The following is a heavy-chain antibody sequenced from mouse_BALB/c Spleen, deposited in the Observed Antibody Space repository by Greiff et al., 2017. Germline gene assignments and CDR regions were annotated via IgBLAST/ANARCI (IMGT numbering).Heavy chain of an antibody. D-gene: IGHD1-1*01. Sequence: VQLQQSGAELVKPGASVKLSCKASGYTFTSYWMHWVKQRPGQGLEWIGEINPSNGRTNYNEKFKSKATLTVDKSSSTAYMQLSSLTSEDSAVYYCARDYGRYFDVWGAGTTVTVSS. CDR3: ARDYGRYFDV. CDR1: GYTFTSYW. V-gene: IGHV1S81*02. J-gene: IGHJ1*01. CDR2: INPSNGRT.